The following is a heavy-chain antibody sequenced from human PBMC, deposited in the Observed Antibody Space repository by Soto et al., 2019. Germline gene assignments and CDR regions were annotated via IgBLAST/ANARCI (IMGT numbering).Heavy chain of an antibody. CDR1: GFTFSSYG. D-gene: IGHD1-26*01. J-gene: IGHJ4*02. V-gene: IGHV3-30*03. Sequence: QVQLVESGGGVVQPGRSLRLSCAASGFTFSSYGMHWVRQAPGKGLEWVAVISYDGSNKYYADSVKGRFTISRDNSKNALYLKRNSRGGETGAVYSGEKVGAGTGSAPGGQEPL. CDR2: ISYDGSNK. CDR3: EKVGAGTGSAP.